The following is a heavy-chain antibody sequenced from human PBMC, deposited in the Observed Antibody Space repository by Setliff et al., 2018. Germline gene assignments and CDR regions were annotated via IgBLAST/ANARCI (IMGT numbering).Heavy chain of an antibody. CDR1: GYSFSDSA. D-gene: IGHD3-9*01. J-gene: IGHJ6*02. CDR2: ISPYSGNV. V-gene: IGHV1-18*01. Sequence: ASVKVSCKASGYSFSDSAVSWVRQAPGQGLEWMGWISPYSGNVYSAQKFQDRVTLTTDTSTSTGYMEVRSLTSDDAAIYYCAKEPAISLTEAIRRSYYDYALDVWGQGTTVTVSS. CDR3: AKEPAISLTEAIRRSYYDYALDV.